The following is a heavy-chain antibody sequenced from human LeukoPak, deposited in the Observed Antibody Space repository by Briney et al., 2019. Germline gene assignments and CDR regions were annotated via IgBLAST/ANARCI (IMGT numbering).Heavy chain of an antibody. V-gene: IGHV6-1*01. CDR1: GDSFSSNSAA. CDR2: TYYRSKWYN. CDR3: ATSSSQKGAFDI. D-gene: IGHD6-13*01. Sequence: SQTLSLTCAISGDSFSSNSAAWNWIRQSPSRGLEWLGRTYYRSKWYNDYAASVKSRITINPDTSKNQFSLQLNSVTPEDTAVYYCATSSSQKGAFDIWGQGTMVTVSS. J-gene: IGHJ3*02.